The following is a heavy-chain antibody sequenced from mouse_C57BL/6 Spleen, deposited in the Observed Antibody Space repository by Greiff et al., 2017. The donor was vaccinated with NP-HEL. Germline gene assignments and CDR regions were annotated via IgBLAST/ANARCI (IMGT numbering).Heavy chain of an antibody. CDR3: ARGSSGYAMDY. V-gene: IGHV1-69*01. CDR2: IDPSDSYT. J-gene: IGHJ4*01. D-gene: IGHD3-2*02. Sequence: VQLQQSGAELVMPGASVKLSCKASGYTFTSYWMHWVKQRPGQGLEWIGEIDPSDSYTNYNQKFKGKSTLTVDKSSSTAYMQLSSLTSEDSAVYYCARGSSGYAMDYWGQGTSVTVSS. CDR1: GYTFTSYW.